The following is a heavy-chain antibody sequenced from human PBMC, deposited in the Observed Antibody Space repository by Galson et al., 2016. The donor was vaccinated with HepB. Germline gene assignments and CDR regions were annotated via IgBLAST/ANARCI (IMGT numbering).Heavy chain of an antibody. CDR2: IYYSGNT. CDR3: ARGVGGQVLVVFDI. D-gene: IGHD3-3*01. J-gene: IGHJ3*02. Sequence: SETLSLTCTVSGGSISSTSYYWGWIRQPPGKGLDWIGSIYYSGNTYYKSSLKSRVTISIDTSKKQFSLKLSSVTASDTAVYFCARGVGGQVLVVFDIWGQGTMVTVSS. V-gene: IGHV4-39*01. CDR1: GGSISSTSYY.